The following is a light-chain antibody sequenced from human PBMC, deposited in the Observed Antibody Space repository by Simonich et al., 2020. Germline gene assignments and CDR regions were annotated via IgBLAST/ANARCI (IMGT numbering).Light chain of an antibody. CDR2: WES. J-gene: IGKJ1*01. V-gene: IGKV4-1*01. CDR3: QQYYSTPWT. CDR1: QSVLYSSNNKNY. Sequence: DIVMTQSPDSLAVSLGERATINCKSSQSVLYSSNNKNYLACYQQKPGQPPKLLIYWESTRESGVTDRFSGSGSGTDFTLTISSLQAEDVAVYYCQQYYSTPWTFGQGTKVEIK.